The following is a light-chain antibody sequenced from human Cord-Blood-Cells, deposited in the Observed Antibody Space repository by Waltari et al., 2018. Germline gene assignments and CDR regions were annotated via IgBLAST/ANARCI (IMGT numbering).Light chain of an antibody. V-gene: IGKV1-39*01. Sequence: DIQMTQSPSSLSASVGDRVTITCRASQSISSYLNWYQQKPGKAPKLLIYAASSLQSGVASRVSGSGSGTDFTLTISSLQPEDFATYYCQQSYSTPYTFGQGTKLEIK. CDR1: QSISSY. CDR3: QQSYSTPYT. CDR2: AAS. J-gene: IGKJ2*01.